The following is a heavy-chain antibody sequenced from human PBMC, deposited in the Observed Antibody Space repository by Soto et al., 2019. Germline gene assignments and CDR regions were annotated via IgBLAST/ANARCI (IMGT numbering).Heavy chain of an antibody. CDR2: IYHSGST. CDR1: GGSISSGGYS. V-gene: IGHV4-30-2*01. Sequence: SETLTLTCAVSGGSISSGGYSWSWIRQPPGKGQEWIGYIYHSGSTYYIPSLKSRVTISVDRSKNQFSLKLSSVTAADTAVYYCARTPDIWGQGTMVT. J-gene: IGHJ3*02. CDR3: ARTPDI.